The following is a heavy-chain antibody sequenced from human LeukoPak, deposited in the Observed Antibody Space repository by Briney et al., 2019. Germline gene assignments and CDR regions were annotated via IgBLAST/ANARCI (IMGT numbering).Heavy chain of an antibody. J-gene: IGHJ3*02. CDR2: IGTAGDT. CDR3: SRGGAQAGYAYDI. D-gene: IGHD6-13*01. V-gene: IGHV3-13*01. CDR1: GFTFRNFD. Sequence: GGSLRLSCATSGFTFRNFDLHWVRQATGGGLEWVSAIGTAGDTYYPDSVKGRFTISRGNAKNSFYLQMNNLRVGDTAVYYCSRGGAQAGYAYDIWGHGTVVTVSS.